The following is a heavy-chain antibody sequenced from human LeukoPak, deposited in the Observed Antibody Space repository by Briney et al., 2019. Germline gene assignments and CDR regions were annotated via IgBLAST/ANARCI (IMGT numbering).Heavy chain of an antibody. CDR3: TTDHVLRYFDWLAYFDY. J-gene: IGHJ4*02. D-gene: IGHD3-9*01. CDR2: ISGSGGST. CDR1: GFTFSSHG. Sequence: GGSLRLSCAASGFTFSSHGMSWVRQAPGKGLEWVSAISGSGGSTYYADSVKGRFTISRDNSKNTLYLQMNSLKTEDTAVYYCTTDHVLRYFDWLAYFDYWGQGTLVTVSS. V-gene: IGHV3-23*01.